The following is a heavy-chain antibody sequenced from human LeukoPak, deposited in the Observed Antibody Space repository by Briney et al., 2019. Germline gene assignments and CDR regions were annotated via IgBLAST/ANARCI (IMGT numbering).Heavy chain of an antibody. D-gene: IGHD2-8*01. J-gene: IGHJ4*02. CDR3: ARDGEAYCTNGVCPLGGLDY. CDR1: GFTFSSYA. CDR2: ISYDGSNK. V-gene: IGHV3-30-3*01. Sequence: GRSLRLSCAASGFTFSSYAMHWVRQAPGKGLEWVAVISYDGSNKYYADSVKGRFTISRDNSKNTLYLQMNSLRAEDTAVYYCARDGEAYCTNGVCPLGGLDYWGQGTLVTVSS.